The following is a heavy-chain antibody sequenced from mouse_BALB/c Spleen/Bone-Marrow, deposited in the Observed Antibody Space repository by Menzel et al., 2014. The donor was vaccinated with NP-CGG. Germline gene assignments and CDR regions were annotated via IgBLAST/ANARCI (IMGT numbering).Heavy chain of an antibody. V-gene: IGHV14-3*02. Sequence: VQLKQSGAELVKPGASVKLSCTASGFNIKDTYMHWVKQRPEQGLEWIGRIDPANGNTKYDPKFQGKATITADTSSNRGYLKLSSLTSEDTAVYYCTRWEYYAMDYWGQGTSVTVSS. J-gene: IGHJ4*01. CDR1: GFNIKDTY. D-gene: IGHD4-1*01. CDR2: IDPANGNT. CDR3: TRWEYYAMDY.